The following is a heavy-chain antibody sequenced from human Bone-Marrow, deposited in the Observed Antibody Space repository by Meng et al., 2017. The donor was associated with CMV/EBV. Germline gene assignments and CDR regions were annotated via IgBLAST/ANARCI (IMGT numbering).Heavy chain of an antibody. CDR2: ISSSSSYI. J-gene: IGHJ4*02. CDR1: GFTFSSYS. V-gene: IGHV3-21*01. CDR3: ARDDILTGYDY. Sequence: GESLKISCAASGFTFSSYSMNWVRQAPGKGLEWVSSISSSSSYIYYADSVKGRFTISRDNAKNSLYLQMNSLRAEDTAVYYCARDDILTGYDYWGQGTLVTVSS. D-gene: IGHD3-9*01.